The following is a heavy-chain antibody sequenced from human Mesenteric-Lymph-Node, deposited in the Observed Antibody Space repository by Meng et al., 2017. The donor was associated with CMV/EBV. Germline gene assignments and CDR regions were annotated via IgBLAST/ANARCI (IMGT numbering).Heavy chain of an antibody. J-gene: IGHJ4*02. CDR2: VSNSGHT. V-gene: IGHV3-23*01. Sequence: GESLKISCAASGFTFATFGMSWVRQTPGKGLEWVSGVSNSGHTYYADSVKGRFTISRDNSKNTLFLQISSLTVADTAVYYCAKPRGDYELFDFWGRGTLVTVSS. D-gene: IGHD4-17*01. CDR1: GFTFATFG. CDR3: AKPRGDYELFDF.